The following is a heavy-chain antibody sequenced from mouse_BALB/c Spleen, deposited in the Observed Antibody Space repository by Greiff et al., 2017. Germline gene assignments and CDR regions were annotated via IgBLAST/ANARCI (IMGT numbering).Heavy chain of an antibody. CDR2: ISYSGST. CDR1: GYSITSDYA. D-gene: IGHD1-1*02. V-gene: IGHV3-2*02. CDR3: ARYYSYYFDY. Sequence: EVKLMESGPGLVKPSQSLSLTCTVTGYSITSDYAWNWIRQFPGNKLEWIGYISYSGSTSYNPSLKSRISITRDTSKNQFFLQLNSVTTEDTATYYCARYYSYYFDYWGQGTTLTVSS. J-gene: IGHJ2*01.